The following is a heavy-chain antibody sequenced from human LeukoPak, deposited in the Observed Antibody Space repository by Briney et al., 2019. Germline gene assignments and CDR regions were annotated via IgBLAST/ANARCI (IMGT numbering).Heavy chain of an antibody. CDR3: ARAVYDFWSGYYSN. D-gene: IGHD3-3*01. CDR2: IYYSGSS. J-gene: IGHJ4*02. CDR1: GGSISGYH. V-gene: IGHV4-59*01. Sequence: SETLSLTCNVSGGSISGYHWSWIRQPPGKGLEWLGYIYYSGSSNYNPSLKSRVTISVDTSKNQFSLKLSSVTAADTAVYYCARAVYDFWSGYYSNWGQGTLVTVSS.